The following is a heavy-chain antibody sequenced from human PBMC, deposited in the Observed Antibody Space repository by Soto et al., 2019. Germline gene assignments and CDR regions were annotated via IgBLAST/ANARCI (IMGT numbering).Heavy chain of an antibody. Sequence: PSETLSLTCTVSGGSISSYYWSWIRQPPGKGLEWIGYIYYSGSTNYNPSLKSRVTISVDTSKNQFSLKLSSVTAADTAVYYCARVQYDFWSRYSRPYYYYRMDVWGQGTTVTVSS. CDR3: ARVQYDFWSRYSRPYYYYRMDV. CDR1: GGSISSYY. CDR2: IYYSGST. J-gene: IGHJ6*02. D-gene: IGHD3-3*01. V-gene: IGHV4-59*01.